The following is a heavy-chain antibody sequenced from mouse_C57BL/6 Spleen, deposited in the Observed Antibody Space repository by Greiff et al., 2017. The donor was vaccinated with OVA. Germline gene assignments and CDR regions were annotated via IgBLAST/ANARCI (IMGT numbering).Heavy chain of an antibody. CDR2: INPNYGTT. V-gene: IGHV1-39*01. J-gene: IGHJ4*01. CDR3: AGKATVVAKDYAMDY. Sequence: EVQLQQSGPELVKPGASVKISCKASGYSFTDYNMNWVKQSNGKSLEWIGVINPNYGTTSYNQKFKGKATLTVDQSSSTAYMQLNSLTSEDSAVYYCAGKATVVAKDYAMDYWGQGTSVTVSS. D-gene: IGHD1-1*01. CDR1: GYSFTDYN.